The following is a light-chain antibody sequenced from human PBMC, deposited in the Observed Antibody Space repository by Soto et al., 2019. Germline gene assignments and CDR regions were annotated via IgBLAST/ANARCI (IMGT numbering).Light chain of an antibody. CDR3: QKYYRPWT. Sequence: DIVVTQSPDSLAVSLGERATINCKSSQSVLYSSNNKNYLAWYQQKPGQPPKLLIYWASTRESGVPDRFSGSGSVTDFTLTISSLQAEDVAVYYCQKYYRPWTFGQGTKVEIK. J-gene: IGKJ1*01. V-gene: IGKV4-1*01. CDR1: QSVLYSSNNKNY. CDR2: WAS.